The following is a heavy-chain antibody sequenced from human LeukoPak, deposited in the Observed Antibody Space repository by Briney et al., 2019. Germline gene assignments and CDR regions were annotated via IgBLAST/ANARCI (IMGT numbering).Heavy chain of an antibody. V-gene: IGHV3-21*01. CDR2: ISSSSSYI. Sequence: GGSLRLSCAASGFTFSSYSMNWVRQAPGKGLEWVSSISSSSSYIYYADSVKGRFTISRDNAKNSLYLQMNSLRGEDTAVYYCTRDSGYNAFDIWGQGTMVTVSS. J-gene: IGHJ3*02. D-gene: IGHD5-12*01. CDR1: GFTFSSYS. CDR3: TRDSGYNAFDI.